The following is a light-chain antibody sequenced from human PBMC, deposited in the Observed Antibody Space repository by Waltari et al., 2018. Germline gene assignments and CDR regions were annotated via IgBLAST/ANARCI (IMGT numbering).Light chain of an antibody. CDR2: EAS. J-gene: IGKJ4*01. CDR3: QQRSNWPPVT. V-gene: IGKV3-11*01. Sequence: EVLLTQSPANLSLSPGERATLSCRSSQSINTYLAWYQLKSGQAPRLLIYEASNRATGIPARFSGSGSGTDFTLTISSLEPEDSAVYYCQQRSNWPPVTFGGGTKVEIK. CDR1: QSINTY.